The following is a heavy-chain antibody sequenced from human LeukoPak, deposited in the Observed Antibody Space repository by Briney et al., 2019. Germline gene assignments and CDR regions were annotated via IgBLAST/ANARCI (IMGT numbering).Heavy chain of an antibody. CDR3: ARTSYDFWSGSTPYYFDY. J-gene: IGHJ4*02. D-gene: IGHD3-3*01. V-gene: IGHV4-34*01. Sequence: PSETLSLTCAVYGGSFSGYYWSWIRQPPGKGLEWIGEINHSGSTNYNPSLKSRVTISVDTSKNQFSLKLSSVTAADTAVYYCARTSYDFWSGSTPYYFDYWGQGTLVTVSS. CDR1: GGSFSGYY. CDR2: INHSGST.